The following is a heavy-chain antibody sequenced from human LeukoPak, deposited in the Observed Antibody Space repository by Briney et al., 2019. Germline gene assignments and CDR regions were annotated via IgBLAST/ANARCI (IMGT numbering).Heavy chain of an antibody. CDR1: GFTFSYHA. D-gene: IGHD3-3*01. V-gene: IGHV3-23*01. CDR2: IGVGGSTQ. CDR3: AHHGGGTIRIAAFDI. Sequence: GGPLRLSCAASGFTFSYHAMNWLRHATGKGLEWLAYIGVGGSTQYYADSEKGRFTISRDNSKNTLYLQLNSLRAEDTAIYYCAHHGGGTIRIAAFDIWGQGTMVTVSS. J-gene: IGHJ3*02.